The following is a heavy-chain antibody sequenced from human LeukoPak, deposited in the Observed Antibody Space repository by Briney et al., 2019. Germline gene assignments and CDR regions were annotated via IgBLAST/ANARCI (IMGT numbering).Heavy chain of an antibody. CDR2: IYSSGRT. Sequence: SETLSLTCTVSGGSISNFYWSWIRQPAGKGLEWIGRIYSSGRTNYNSSLKSRVAMSIDTSNNQFSLKLSSVTAADTAVYYCARDLPSYYFDSGNMFDPWGQGTLVTASS. J-gene: IGHJ5*02. CDR3: ARDLPSYYFDSGNMFDP. D-gene: IGHD3-10*01. V-gene: IGHV4-4*07. CDR1: GGSISNFY.